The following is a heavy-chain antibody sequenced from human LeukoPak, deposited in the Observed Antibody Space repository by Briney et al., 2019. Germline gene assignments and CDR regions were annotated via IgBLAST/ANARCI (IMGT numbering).Heavy chain of an antibody. Sequence: PGGSLRLSCADSGFTFSSYSMNWVRQAPGKGLEWVSSIGSSSSYVYYADSVKGRFTISRDNAKNSLYLQMNSLRAEDTAVYYCASRLDTAMVTPYYYYYMDVWGKGTTVTVSS. CDR3: ASRLDTAMVTPYYYYYMDV. CDR2: IGSSSSYV. D-gene: IGHD5-18*01. CDR1: GFTFSSYS. V-gene: IGHV3-21*01. J-gene: IGHJ6*03.